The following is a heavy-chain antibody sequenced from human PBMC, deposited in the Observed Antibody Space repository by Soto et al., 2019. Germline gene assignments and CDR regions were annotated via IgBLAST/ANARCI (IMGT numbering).Heavy chain of an antibody. CDR1: GYSFANYW. Sequence: GESLKISCQGSGYSFANYWIGWVRQKPGKGLEWMGIIYPGDSDTRYSPSFQGHVTISADKSISTAYLQWSSLKASDTAMYYCARLREDSYGPSYGMDVWGQGTTVTVSS. CDR3: ARLREDSYGPSYGMDV. D-gene: IGHD5-18*01. V-gene: IGHV5-51*01. CDR2: IYPGDSDT. J-gene: IGHJ6*02.